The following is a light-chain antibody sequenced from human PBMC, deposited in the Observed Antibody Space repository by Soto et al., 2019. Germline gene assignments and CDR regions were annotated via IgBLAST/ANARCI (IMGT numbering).Light chain of an antibody. J-gene: IGLJ2*01. CDR1: SSNIGNNY. Sequence: QSVLTQPPSVSAAPGQKVTISCSGSSSNIGNNYVSWYQQVPGTAPKLLIYDNNKRPSGIPDRFSGSKSGTSATLGITGLPTGDEADYYCGTWDSSLSGGVFGGGTKLTVL. CDR3: GTWDSSLSGGV. CDR2: DNN. V-gene: IGLV1-51*01.